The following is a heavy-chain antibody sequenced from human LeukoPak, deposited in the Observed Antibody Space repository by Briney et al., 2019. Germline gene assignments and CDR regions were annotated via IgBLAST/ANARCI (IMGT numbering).Heavy chain of an antibody. J-gene: IGHJ4*02. CDR1: GFTFSSTT. CDR3: TKDRRGPAAGTWYFDS. V-gene: IGHV3-23*01. Sequence: GGSLRLPCVASGFTFSSTTMGWVRQAPGRGLEWVSSITAIDGRTYYADSVRGRFTISRDNSKNTVYLQLDSLRAGDTAIYYCTKDRRGPAAGTWYFDSWGQGTLVTVSS. CDR2: ITAIDGRT. D-gene: IGHD6-13*01.